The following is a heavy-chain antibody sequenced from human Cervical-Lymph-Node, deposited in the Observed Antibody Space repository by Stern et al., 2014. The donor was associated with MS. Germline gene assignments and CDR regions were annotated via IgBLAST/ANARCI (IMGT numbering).Heavy chain of an antibody. CDR2: INPKSGAT. CDR3: ARGPKFGAFDV. CDR1: GYSFVAYF. D-gene: IGHD3-16*01. Sequence: QVQLGQSGTEVKKPGASVRVSCTTSGYSFVAYFLYWVRQAPGQPPEWMARINPKSGATDYAEKFQGRVTLTRDTSVNTTYMDVSRLTSDDTAIYYCARGPKFGAFDVWGQGTIISVSA. J-gene: IGHJ3*01. V-gene: IGHV1-2*06.